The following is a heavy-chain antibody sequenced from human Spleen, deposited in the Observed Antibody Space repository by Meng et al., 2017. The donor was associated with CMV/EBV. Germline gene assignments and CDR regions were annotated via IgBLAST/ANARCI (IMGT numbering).Heavy chain of an antibody. CDR3: ARSMIMYNWNDLDA. V-gene: IGHV3-30*02. Sequence: GESLKISCAASGFTFSSYGMHWVRQAPGKGLEWVAFIRYDGSNKYYADSVKGRFTISRDNAKNSFYLHMNSLRAEDTAVYYCARSMIMYNWNDLDAWGQGTLVTVSS. CDR2: IRYDGSNK. CDR1: GFTFSSYG. D-gene: IGHD1-1*01. J-gene: IGHJ4*02.